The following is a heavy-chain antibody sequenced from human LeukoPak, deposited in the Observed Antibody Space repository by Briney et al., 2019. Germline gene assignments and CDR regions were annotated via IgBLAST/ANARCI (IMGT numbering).Heavy chain of an antibody. CDR1: GYTFTSYD. D-gene: IGHD7-27*01. J-gene: IGHJ4*02. CDR2: MNPNSGNT. V-gene: IGHV1-8*01. Sequence: ASVKNSCKASGYTFTSYDVNWFRQATGQGLEWMGWMNPNSGNTGYAQKFQGRVSLTRDTSISTAYMELSSLRSEDMAVYYCAKNPALTGEFDSWGQGTLVTVSS. CDR3: AKNPALTGEFDS.